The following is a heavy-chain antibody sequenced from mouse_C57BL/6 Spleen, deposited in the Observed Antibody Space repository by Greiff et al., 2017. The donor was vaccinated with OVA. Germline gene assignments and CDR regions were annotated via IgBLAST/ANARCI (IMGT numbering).Heavy chain of an antibody. Sequence: QVQLKQPGAELVRPGSSVKLSCKASGYTFTSYWMHWVKQRPIQGLEWIGNIDPSDSETHYNQKFKDKATLTVDKSSSTAYMQLSSLTSEDSAVYYCARSARYDYDWYFDVWGTGTTVTVSS. V-gene: IGHV1-52*01. CDR2: IDPSDSET. CDR1: GYTFTSYW. CDR3: ARSARYDYDWYFDV. D-gene: IGHD2-4*01. J-gene: IGHJ1*03.